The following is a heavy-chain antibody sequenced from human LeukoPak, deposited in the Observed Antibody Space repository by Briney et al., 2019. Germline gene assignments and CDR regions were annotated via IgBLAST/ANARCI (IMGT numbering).Heavy chain of an antibody. CDR3: ARDFTIFGGFDY. D-gene: IGHD3-3*01. CDR1: GFTFSSYG. CDR2: IWYDGSNK. Sequence: PGGSLRLSCAASGFTFSSYGRHWVRQAPGKGLEWVAVIWYDGSNKYYADSVKGRFTISRENSKNTLYLQMNSLRAEDKAVYYCARDFTIFGGFDYWGQGTLVTVSS. J-gene: IGHJ4*02. V-gene: IGHV3-33*01.